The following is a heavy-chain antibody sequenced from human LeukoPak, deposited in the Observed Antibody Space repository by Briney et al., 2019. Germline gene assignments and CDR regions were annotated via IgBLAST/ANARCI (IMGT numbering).Heavy chain of an antibody. CDR1: GYTFIGYY. Sequence: ASVKVSCKASGYTFIGYYIHWVRQAPGQGLEWMGCIDPDSGDAKYAQKFQGRVTMTRDTSISTAYMELSRLRSDDTAVFYCASIAVAYDYWGQGTLVTVSS. J-gene: IGHJ4*02. CDR3: ASIAVAYDY. CDR2: IDPDSGDA. V-gene: IGHV1-2*02. D-gene: IGHD6-19*01.